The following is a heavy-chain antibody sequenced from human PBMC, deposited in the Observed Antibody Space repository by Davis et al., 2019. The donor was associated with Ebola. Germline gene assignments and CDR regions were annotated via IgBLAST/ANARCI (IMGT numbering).Heavy chain of an antibody. CDR3: VPGTWI. D-gene: IGHD5-18*01. J-gene: IGHJ4*02. V-gene: IGHV3-48*03. CDR2: ISDSGSTT. Sequence: GESLKISCTASGFTFNKFQMNWVRQAPGKGLEWVPYISDSGSTTYYTDSVKGRFTISRDNAKNSLYLQMNSLRAEDTAVYYCVPGTWIRGQGTLVTVSS. CDR1: GFTFNKFQ.